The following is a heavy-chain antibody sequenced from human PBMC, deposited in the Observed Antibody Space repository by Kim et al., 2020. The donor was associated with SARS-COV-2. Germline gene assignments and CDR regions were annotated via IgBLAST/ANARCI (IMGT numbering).Heavy chain of an antibody. V-gene: IGHV4-39*01. J-gene: IGHJ5*02. Sequence: SETLSLTCTVSGGSISSSSYYWGWIRQPPGKGLEWIGRIYYSGITYYNPSLKSRVTISVDTSKNQFFLNLSSVTAADTAVYYCAGRASTYYGILTGRNWVDPWGQGTLVTVYS. CDR3: AGRASTYYGILTGRNWVDP. D-gene: IGHD3-9*01. CDR1: GGSISSSSYY. CDR2: IYYSGIT.